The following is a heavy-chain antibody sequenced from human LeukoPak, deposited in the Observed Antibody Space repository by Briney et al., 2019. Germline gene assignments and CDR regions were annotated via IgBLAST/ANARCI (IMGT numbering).Heavy chain of an antibody. J-gene: IGHJ4*02. CDR1: GFTFSSYS. CDR3: ARDVVGGYYDSSGYYIDY. Sequence: PGGSLRLSCAASGFTFSSYSMNWVRQAPGKGLEWVSSISGSSSYIHYADSVKGRFTISRDNAKNSLYLQMNSLRAEDTAVYYCARDVVGGYYDSSGYYIDYWGQGTLVTVSS. V-gene: IGHV3-21*04. D-gene: IGHD3-22*01. CDR2: ISGSSSYI.